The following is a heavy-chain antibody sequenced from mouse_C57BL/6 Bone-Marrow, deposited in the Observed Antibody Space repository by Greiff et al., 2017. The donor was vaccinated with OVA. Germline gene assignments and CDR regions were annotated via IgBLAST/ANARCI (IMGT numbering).Heavy chain of an antibody. D-gene: IGHD1-1*01. CDR1: GYTFTSYW. CDR2: IDPSDSET. Sequence: QVQLQQPGAELVRPGSSVKLSCKASGYTFTSYWMHWVKQRPIQGLEWIGNIDPSDSETHYNQKFKDKATLTVDKSSSTAYMQLSSLTSEDSAVYYCARDPNYYGSSDWYFDVWGTGTTVTVSS. J-gene: IGHJ1*03. CDR3: ARDPNYYGSSDWYFDV. V-gene: IGHV1-52*01.